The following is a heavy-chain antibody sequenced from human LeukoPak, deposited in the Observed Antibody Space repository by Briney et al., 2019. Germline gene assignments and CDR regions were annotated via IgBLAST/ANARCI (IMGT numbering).Heavy chain of an antibody. D-gene: IGHD3-22*01. J-gene: IGHJ4*02. Sequence: PSETVSLTCAVYGGSLSGYYWSWIRQPPGKGLEWIGEINHSGSTNYNPSLKSRVTISVDTSKNQFSLKLSSVTAADTAVYYCARGGSQTQYYYDSSGYYKRPGRPFDYWGQGTLVTVSS. CDR2: INHSGST. CDR1: GGSLSGYY. V-gene: IGHV4-34*01. CDR3: ARGGSQTQYYYDSSGYYKRPGRPFDY.